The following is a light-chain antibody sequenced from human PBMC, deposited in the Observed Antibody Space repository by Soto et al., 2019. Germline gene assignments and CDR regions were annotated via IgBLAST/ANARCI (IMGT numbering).Light chain of an antibody. J-gene: IGLJ1*01. CDR3: QSYDTRLSGYV. V-gene: IGLV1-40*01. Sequence: QAVLSQSASVGGAPGQRFTLSCTGSISNIGAGYDVHWYQQLPGAAPKLLIYDNNNRPSGVPDRFSGSKSGASASLAITGLQAEDEADYYCQSYDTRLSGYVFGTGTTVTV. CDR2: DNN. CDR1: ISNIGAGYD.